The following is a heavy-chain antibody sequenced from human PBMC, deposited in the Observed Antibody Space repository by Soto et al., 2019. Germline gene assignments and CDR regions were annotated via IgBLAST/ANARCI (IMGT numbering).Heavy chain of an antibody. CDR2: INPNSGGT. D-gene: IGHD2-2*01. CDR3: ARAPDCSSTSCYHWFDP. J-gene: IGHJ5*02. V-gene: IGHV1-2*02. CDR1: GYTFTGYY. Sequence: ASVKVSCKASGYTFTGYYMHWVRQAPGQGLEWMGWINPNSGGTNYAQKFQGRVTMTRDTSISTAYMELSRLRSDDTAVYYCARAPDCSSTSCYHWFDPWGQGTLVTVSS.